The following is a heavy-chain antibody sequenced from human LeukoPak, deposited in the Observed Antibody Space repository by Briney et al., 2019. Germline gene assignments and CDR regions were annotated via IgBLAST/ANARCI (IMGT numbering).Heavy chain of an antibody. D-gene: IGHD2-15*01. V-gene: IGHV3-23*01. CDR3: AKARGGGRIYVWFDP. Sequence: GGSLRLSCAASGFTFSIYAMTWVRQAPGKGLEWVSAISGSGGSTYYADSVKGRFTISRDNSKNTLYLQMNSLRAEDTAVYYCAKARGGGRIYVWFDPWGQGTLVTVSS. J-gene: IGHJ5*02. CDR2: ISGSGGST. CDR1: GFTFSIYA.